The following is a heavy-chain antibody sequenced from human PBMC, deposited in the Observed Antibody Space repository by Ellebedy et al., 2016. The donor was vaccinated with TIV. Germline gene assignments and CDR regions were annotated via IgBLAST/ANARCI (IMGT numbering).Heavy chain of an antibody. V-gene: IGHV4-34*01. CDR1: GGSISSYY. CDR3: ARVVWQQPVSYAFDI. J-gene: IGHJ3*02. CDR2: IHPSGTT. Sequence: MPSETPSLTCTVSGGSISSYYLTRIRQPPGKGLEWIGEIHPSGTTNYNPSLESRVTISVDTSKNQFSLKLNSVTAADTAVYYCARVVWQQPVSYAFDIWGQGTMVTVSS. D-gene: IGHD6-13*01.